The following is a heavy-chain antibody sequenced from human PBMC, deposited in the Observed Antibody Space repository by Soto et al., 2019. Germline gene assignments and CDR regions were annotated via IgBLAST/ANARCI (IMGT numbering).Heavy chain of an antibody. J-gene: IGHJ5*02. V-gene: IGHV4-31*03. CDR2: IYVTGAV. D-gene: IGHD2-21*01. CDR1: CAALNSGIYY. CDR3: ARLRIATNNYKWFDP. Sequence: PSETLSLTCSVSCAALNSGIYYWSWIRQVPGKGLEWIGHIYVTGAVDYNPSLRDRITISQDTSERQFSLNLRLVAAADTAVYYCARLRIATNNYKWFDPWGQGTLVTVSS.